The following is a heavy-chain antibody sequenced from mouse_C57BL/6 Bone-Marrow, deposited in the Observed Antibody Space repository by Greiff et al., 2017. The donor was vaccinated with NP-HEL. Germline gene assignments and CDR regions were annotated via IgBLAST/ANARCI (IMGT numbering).Heavy chain of an antibody. V-gene: IGHV14-4*01. CDR3: TTPYYYGSSYHDFDY. CDR2: IDPENGDT. Sequence: VQLQQSGAELVRPGASVKLSCTASGFNIKDDYMHWVKQRPEQGLEWIGWIDPENGDTEYASKFQGKATITADTSSNTAYLQLSSLTSEDTAVYYCTTPYYYGSSYHDFDYWGQGTTLTVSS. D-gene: IGHD1-1*01. CDR1: GFNIKDDY. J-gene: IGHJ2*01.